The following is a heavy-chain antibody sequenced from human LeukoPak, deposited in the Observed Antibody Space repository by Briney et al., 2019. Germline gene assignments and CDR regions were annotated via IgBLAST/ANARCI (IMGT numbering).Heavy chain of an antibody. CDR3: ARGLIAGATLDY. CDR2: IYYSGST. J-gene: IGHJ4*02. D-gene: IGHD3-16*01. V-gene: IGHV4-59*01. CDR1: GGSISSYY. Sequence: PSETLSLTCTVSGGSISSYYWSWIRQPPGKGLEWIGYIYYSGSTNYKPSLKSRVTISVDTSKNQFSLKLNSVTAADTAVYYCARGLIAGATLDYWGQGTLVTVSS.